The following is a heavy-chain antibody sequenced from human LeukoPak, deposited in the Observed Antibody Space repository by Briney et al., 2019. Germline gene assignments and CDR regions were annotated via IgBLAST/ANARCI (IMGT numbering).Heavy chain of an antibody. J-gene: IGHJ4*02. CDR2: IYYSGST. CDR1: GGSISSYY. D-gene: IGHD2-15*01. V-gene: IGHV4-59*08. CDR3: AGGIFDIGYYFDY. Sequence: SETLSLTCTVSGGSISSYYWSWIRQPRGKGLEWIGYIYYSGSTNYNPSLKSRVTISVDTSKNQFSLKLSSVTAADTAVYYCAGGIFDIGYYFDYWGQGTLVTVSS.